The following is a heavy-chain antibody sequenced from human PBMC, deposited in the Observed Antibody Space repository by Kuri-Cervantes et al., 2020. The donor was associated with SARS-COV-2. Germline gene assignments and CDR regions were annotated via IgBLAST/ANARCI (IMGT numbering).Heavy chain of an antibody. V-gene: IGHV4-38-2*01. CDR2: IYHSGST. D-gene: IGHD6-6*01. J-gene: IGHJ2*01. CDR1: GYSISSGYY. Sequence: SETLSLTCAVSGYSISSGYYWGWIRQPPGKGLEWIGSIYHSGSTYYNPSLKSRVTISVDTSKNQFSLKLSSVTAADTAVYYCARQGGQLVLHWYFDLWGRGTLVTDSS. CDR3: ARQGGQLVLHWYFDL.